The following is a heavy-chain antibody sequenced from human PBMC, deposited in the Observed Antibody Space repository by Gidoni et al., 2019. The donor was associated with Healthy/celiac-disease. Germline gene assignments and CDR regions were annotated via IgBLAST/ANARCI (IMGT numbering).Heavy chain of an antibody. Sequence: QVQLVESGGGVVQPGSSLRLSCAASAFTFGRCGMHWVRQAPGTGLGWVAVISYDGSNKYYADAVKGRFTISRDNSKNTLYLQMNSLRAEDTAVYYCAKDLGIQIPIYYGMDVWGQGTTVTVSS. CDR1: AFTFGRCG. V-gene: IGHV3-30*18. CDR3: AKDLGIQIPIYYGMDV. D-gene: IGHD5-18*01. CDR2: ISYDGSNK. J-gene: IGHJ6*02.